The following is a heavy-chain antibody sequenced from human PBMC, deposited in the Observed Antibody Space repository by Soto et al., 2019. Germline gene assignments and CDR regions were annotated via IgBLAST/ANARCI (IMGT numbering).Heavy chain of an antibody. CDR2: IYTGGGT. J-gene: IGHJ4*02. CDR1: GFSVSGNY. Sequence: VSLRLSCAVSGFSVSGNYMSWVRQAPGKGLEWVSLIYTGGGTYFADSVKGRFTISRDKSTNTLYLQINNLRVEDTAVYYCAREQNYYYDTTGYYMGLFDYWGQGTLVTVSS. D-gene: IGHD3-22*01. CDR3: AREQNYYYDTTGYYMGLFDY. V-gene: IGHV3-53*01.